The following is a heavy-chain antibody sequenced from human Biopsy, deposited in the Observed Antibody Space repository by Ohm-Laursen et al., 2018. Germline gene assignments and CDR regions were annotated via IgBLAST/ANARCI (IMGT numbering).Heavy chain of an antibody. Sequence: SLRLSCAASGFTFNTYAMTWVRQAPGKGLEWVSGISVSGSSTFQADSVKDRFTISRDNSKSTLYLQMNSPRADDTAVYYCARSLSGDYVYDAFDIWGQGTMVTVSS. CDR3: ARSLSGDYVYDAFDI. CDR1: GFTFNTYA. D-gene: IGHD3-16*01. V-gene: IGHV3-23*01. CDR2: ISVSGSST. J-gene: IGHJ3*02.